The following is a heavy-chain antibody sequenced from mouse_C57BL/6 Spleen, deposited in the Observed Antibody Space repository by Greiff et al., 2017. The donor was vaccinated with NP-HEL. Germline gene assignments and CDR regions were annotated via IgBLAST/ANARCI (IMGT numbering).Heavy chain of an antibody. CDR3: ARSGSTMITAPFAY. CDR2: INPNNGGT. D-gene: IGHD2-4*01. J-gene: IGHJ3*01. Sequence: VQLQQSGPELVKPGASVKISCKASGYTFTDYYMNWVKQSHGKSLEWIGDINPNNGGTSYNQKFKGKATLTVDKSSSTAYMELRSLTSEDSAVYYCARSGSTMITAPFAYWGQGTLVTVSA. V-gene: IGHV1-26*01. CDR1: GYTFTDYY.